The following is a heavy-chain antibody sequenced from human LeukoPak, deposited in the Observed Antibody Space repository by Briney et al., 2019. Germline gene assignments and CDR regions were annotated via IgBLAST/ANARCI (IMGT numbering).Heavy chain of an antibody. D-gene: IGHD1-1*01. CDR3: AKGGWKSPFDC. CDR2: ISGGASNT. Sequence: GGSLRLSCAASGFTFSSYAMSWVRQAPGKGLEWVSAISGGASNTYYADSVKGRFTISRDNSKNTLYLQMNSLRAEDTAVYYCAKGGWKSPFDCWGQGTLVTVSS. V-gene: IGHV3-23*01. CDR1: GFTFSSYA. J-gene: IGHJ4*02.